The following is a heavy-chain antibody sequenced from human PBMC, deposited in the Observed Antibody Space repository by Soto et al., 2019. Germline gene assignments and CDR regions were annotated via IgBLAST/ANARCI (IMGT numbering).Heavy chain of an antibody. CDR3: AKGDSGIDYLDY. V-gene: IGHV3-23*01. J-gene: IGHJ4*02. Sequence: GGSLRLSCAASGFTFSSYAMSWVRQAPGKGLEWVSAISGSGGSTYYADSVKGRFPISRDNSKNTLYLQMNSLRAEDTAVYYCAKGDSGIDYLDYWGQGTLVTVSS. D-gene: IGHD3-10*01. CDR1: GFTFSSYA. CDR2: ISGSGGST.